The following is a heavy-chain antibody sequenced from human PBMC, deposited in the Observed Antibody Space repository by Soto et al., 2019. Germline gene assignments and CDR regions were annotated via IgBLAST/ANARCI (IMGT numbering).Heavy chain of an antibody. Sequence: SVKVSCKASGGTFSSYAISWVRQAPGQGLEGMGGIVPIFGTANDAQRFQGGVTITAEESTSTAYMGLSSVRSEDTAVYYCARDLAGVDGSGSYYSLPYYYYYGMDVWGQGTTVTVSS. J-gene: IGHJ6*02. V-gene: IGHV1-69*13. CDR3: ARDLAGVDGSGSYYSLPYYYYYGMDV. CDR2: IVPIFGTA. CDR1: GGTFSSYA. D-gene: IGHD3-10*01.